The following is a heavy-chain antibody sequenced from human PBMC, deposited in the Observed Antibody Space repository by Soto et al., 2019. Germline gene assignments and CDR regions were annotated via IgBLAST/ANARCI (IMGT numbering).Heavy chain of an antibody. CDR3: ARASITMVRGVILDHDAFDI. CDR2: INHSGST. Sequence: SETLSLTCAVYGGSFSGYYWSWIRQPPGKGLEWIGEINHSGSTNYNPSLKSRVTISVDTSKNQFSPKLSSVTAADTAVYYCARASITMVRGVILDHDAFDIWGQGTMVTVSS. D-gene: IGHD3-10*01. J-gene: IGHJ3*02. V-gene: IGHV4-34*01. CDR1: GGSFSGYY.